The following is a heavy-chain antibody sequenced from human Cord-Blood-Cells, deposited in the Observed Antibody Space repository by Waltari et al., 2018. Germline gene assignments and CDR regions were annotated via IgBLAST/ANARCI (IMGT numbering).Heavy chain of an antibody. V-gene: IGHV3-49*04. D-gene: IGHD2-8*02. CDR1: GFTFGDYA. Sequence: VQLVESGGGLVQPGRSLRLSCTASGFTFGDYAMSWVRQAPGKGLEWVGFIRSKAYGGTTEYAASVKGRFTISRDDSKSIAYLQMNSLKTEDTAVYYCTRDRDAGVLVVYAIGYYYYYGMDVWGQGTTVTVSS. J-gene: IGHJ6*02. CDR2: IRSKAYGGTT. CDR3: TRDRDAGVLVVYAIGYYYYYGMDV.